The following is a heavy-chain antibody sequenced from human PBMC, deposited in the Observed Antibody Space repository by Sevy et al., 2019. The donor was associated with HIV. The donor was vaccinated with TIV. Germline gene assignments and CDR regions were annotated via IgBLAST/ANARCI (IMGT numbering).Heavy chain of an antibody. D-gene: IGHD1-26*01. V-gene: IGHV3-7*01. Sequence: GGSLRLSCAASGFTFSANWMNWVRQAPGKGLEWVANIKGDGSDKHYVDSVEGRFTISRDNAKNLLYLQMNSLRVEDTAVYYCAHETYGRFESWGQGTLVTFSS. CDR1: GFTFSANW. CDR2: IKGDGSDK. CDR3: AHETYGRFES. J-gene: IGHJ4*02.